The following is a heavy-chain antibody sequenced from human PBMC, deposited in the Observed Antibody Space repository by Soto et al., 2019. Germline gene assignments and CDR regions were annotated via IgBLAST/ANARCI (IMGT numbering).Heavy chain of an antibody. Sequence: GGPVRFACAAPGFTLSSYAVRGARQGPGKGLEWVAVISHGGISKYNACPVRAPSTIPRANSKNTLHLQMNSLRAEDTAVYSCSKDRRGGRAGIDSWGQGTPVTVSS. CDR3: SKDRRGGRAGIDS. V-gene: IGHV3-30*18. D-gene: IGHD1-1*01. CDR1: GFTLSSYA. J-gene: IGHJ4*02. CDR2: ISHGGISK.